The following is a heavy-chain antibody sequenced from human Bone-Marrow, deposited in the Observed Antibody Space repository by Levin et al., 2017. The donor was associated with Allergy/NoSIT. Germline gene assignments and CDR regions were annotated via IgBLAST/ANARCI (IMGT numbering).Heavy chain of an antibody. D-gene: IGHD3-16*01. Sequence: KSSETLSLTCTVSGGSISSYYWSWIRQPPGKGLEWIGYIYSSGNTNYNPSLESRVTMSVDTSKNQFSLKLTSVTAADTAVYYCARGGPSWDYFDYWGQGALVTVSS. J-gene: IGHJ4*02. V-gene: IGHV4-59*08. CDR2: IYSSGNT. CDR1: GGSISSYY. CDR3: ARGGPSWDYFDY.